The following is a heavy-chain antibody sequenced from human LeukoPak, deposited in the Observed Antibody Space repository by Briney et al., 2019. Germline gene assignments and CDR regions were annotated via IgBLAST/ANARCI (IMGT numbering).Heavy chain of an antibody. CDR2: ISYDGSSK. J-gene: IGHJ4*02. D-gene: IGHD2-15*01. CDR1: GFTVRSYA. CDR3: ARGSVGTPPPFDY. V-gene: IGHV3-30-3*01. Sequence: GGSLRLSCAASGFTVRSYAIDWVRQAQGKGLEWVALISYDGSSKYYADSVKGRFTISRDSSTLYLQMNSMRTEDTAVYYCARGSVGTPPPFDYWGQGTLVTVSS.